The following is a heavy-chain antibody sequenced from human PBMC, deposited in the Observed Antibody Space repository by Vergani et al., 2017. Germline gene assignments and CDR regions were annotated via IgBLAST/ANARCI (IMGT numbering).Heavy chain of an antibody. D-gene: IGHD3-3*02. V-gene: IGHV3-23*01. Sequence: EVQLLESGGGLVQPGGSLRLSCAASGFTFSSYAMNWVRQAPGKGLEWVSAISGPGGGTYYADSVKGRFTISRDNSKNTLYLQMNSLRAEDTAVYYCAKKPEGLARKGYFDYWGQGTLVTVSS. J-gene: IGHJ4*02. CDR3: AKKPEGLARKGYFDY. CDR2: ISGPGGGT. CDR1: GFTFSSYA.